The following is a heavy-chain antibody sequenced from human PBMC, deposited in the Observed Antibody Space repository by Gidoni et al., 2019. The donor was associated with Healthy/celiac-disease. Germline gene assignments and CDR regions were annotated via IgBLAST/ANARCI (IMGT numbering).Heavy chain of an antibody. Sequence: QLQLQESGPGLVNPSETLSLTCTVSGGSISSSSYYWGWIRQPPGKGLEWIGSIYYSGSTYYNPSLKSRVTISVDTSKNQFSLKLSSVTAADTAVYYCARHGPYSSGWFGDYYGMDVWGQGTTVTVSS. J-gene: IGHJ6*02. V-gene: IGHV4-39*01. CDR3: ARHGPYSSGWFGDYYGMDV. CDR2: IYYSGST. CDR1: GGSISSSSYY. D-gene: IGHD6-19*01.